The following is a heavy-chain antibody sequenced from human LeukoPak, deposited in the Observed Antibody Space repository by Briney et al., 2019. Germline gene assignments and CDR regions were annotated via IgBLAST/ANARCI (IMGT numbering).Heavy chain of an antibody. CDR1: GGSFSGYY. CDR2: INHSGST. V-gene: IGHV4-34*01. CDR3: ARHPGLRYFDWLFSNWFDP. J-gene: IGHJ5*02. D-gene: IGHD3-9*01. Sequence: SETLSLTCAVYGGSFSGYYWSWIRQPPGKGLEWIGEINHSGSTNYNPSLKSRVTISVDTSKNQFSLKLSSVTAADTAVYYCARHPGLRYFDWLFSNWFDPWGQGTLVTVSS.